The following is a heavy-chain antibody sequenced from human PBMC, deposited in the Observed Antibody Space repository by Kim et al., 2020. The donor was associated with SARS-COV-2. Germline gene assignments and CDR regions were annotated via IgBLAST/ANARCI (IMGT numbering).Heavy chain of an antibody. CDR3: ARPYYYGSGSS. V-gene: IGHV4-39*01. D-gene: IGHD3-10*01. CDR2: IYYSGST. Sequence: SETLSLTCTVSGGSISSSSYYWGWIRQPPGKGLEWIGSIYYSGSTYYNPSLKSRVTISVDTSKNQFSLKLSSVTAADTAVYYCARPYYYGSGSSWGQGTLVTVSS. CDR1: GGSISSSSYY. J-gene: IGHJ5*02.